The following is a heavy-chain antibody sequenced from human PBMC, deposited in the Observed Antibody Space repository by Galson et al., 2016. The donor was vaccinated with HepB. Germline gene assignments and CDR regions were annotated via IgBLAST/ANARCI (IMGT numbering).Heavy chain of an antibody. J-gene: IGHJ1*01. CDR2: ISGRGGRT. D-gene: IGHD2-15*01. CDR3: ARDGGYCSDATCYHRKR. CDR1: GFTFSNYA. V-gene: IGHV3-23*01. Sequence: SLRLSCAASGFTFSNYAMGWVRQAPGKGLEWVSGISGRGGRTYHADSVKGRFTLSRDNSKDTLYQQMNSLRADDTAIYYCARDGGYCSDATCYHRKRWGQGTLVAVSS.